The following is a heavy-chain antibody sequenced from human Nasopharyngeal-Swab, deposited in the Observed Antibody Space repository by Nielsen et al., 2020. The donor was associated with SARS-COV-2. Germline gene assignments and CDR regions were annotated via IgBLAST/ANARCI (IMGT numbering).Heavy chain of an antibody. CDR2: ISYDGSNK. CDR3: ARDQGGLLDP. Sequence: GGSLRLSCAASGFTFSSYAMHWVRQAPGKGLEWVAVISYDGSNKYYADSVKGRFTISKDNSKNTLYLQMNSLRAEDTAVYYCARDQGGLLDPWGRGTLVTVSS. J-gene: IGHJ5*02. D-gene: IGHD3-16*01. CDR1: GFTFSSYA. V-gene: IGHV3-30-3*01.